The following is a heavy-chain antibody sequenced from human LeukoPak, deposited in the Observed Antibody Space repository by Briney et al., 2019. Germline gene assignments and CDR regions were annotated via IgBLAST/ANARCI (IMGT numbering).Heavy chain of an antibody. D-gene: IGHD6-6*01. CDR3: ARVVGYSSSSSYYYYYMDV. CDR2: IYYSGSP. CDR1: GGSISSYY. V-gene: IGHV4-59*08. Sequence: SETLSLTCTVSGGSISSYYWSWIRQPPGKGLEWIGYIYYSGSPNYNPSLKSRVTISVDTSKNQFSLKLSSVTAADTAVYYCARVVGYSSSSSYYYYYMDVWGEGTTVTVSS. J-gene: IGHJ6*03.